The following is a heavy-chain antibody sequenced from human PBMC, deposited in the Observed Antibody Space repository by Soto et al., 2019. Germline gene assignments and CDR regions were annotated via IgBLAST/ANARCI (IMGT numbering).Heavy chain of an antibody. V-gene: IGHV3-23*01. J-gene: IGHJ4*02. D-gene: IGHD6-19*01. Sequence: EVQLLESGGGLVQPGGSLRRSCAASAFPFSKYTMSWVRQAPGKGLDWVSVISGTGAYIYYSDSVKGRFTISRDNSKNTVYLQMNSLRAEDAAVYYCAKGLGGSTAWSALDYWGQGILVTVSS. CDR3: AKGLGGSTAWSALDY. CDR1: AFPFSKYT. CDR2: ISGTGAYI.